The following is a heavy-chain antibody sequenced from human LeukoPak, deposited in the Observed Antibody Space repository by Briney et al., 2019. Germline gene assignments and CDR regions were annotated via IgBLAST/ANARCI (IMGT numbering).Heavy chain of an antibody. V-gene: IGHV1-18*01. CDR3: ARVFPETQYCSSTSCYQGIDY. Sequence: ASVKVSCKASGYXFTSYGMSWVRQAPGQGLEWMGWISAYNGNTNYAQKLQGRVTMTTDTSTSTAYMELRSLRSDDTAVYYCARVFPETQYCSSTSCYQGIDYWGQGTLVTVSS. CDR2: ISAYNGNT. J-gene: IGHJ4*02. CDR1: GYXFTSYG. D-gene: IGHD2-2*01.